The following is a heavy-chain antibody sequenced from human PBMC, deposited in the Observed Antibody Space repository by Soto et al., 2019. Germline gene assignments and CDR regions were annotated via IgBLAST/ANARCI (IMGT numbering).Heavy chain of an antibody. Sequence: PGGSLRLSCAASGFTFGDYWMHWVRQPPGKGPEWVSRMTGDGRTTQYADSVKGRFTASRDNAKSTLYLQMNSLRAEDTAVYYCATAEVDYWGQVTLVTVSS. CDR2: MTGDGRTT. CDR1: GFTFGDYW. V-gene: IGHV3-74*03. J-gene: IGHJ4*02. CDR3: ATAEVDY.